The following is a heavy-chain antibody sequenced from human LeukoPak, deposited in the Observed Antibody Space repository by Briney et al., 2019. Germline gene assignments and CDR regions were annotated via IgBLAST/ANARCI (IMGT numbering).Heavy chain of an antibody. J-gene: IGHJ4*02. D-gene: IGHD2-2*01. CDR2: ISGDGSTT. V-gene: IGHV3-43*02. CDR1: GFTFDNYA. CDR3: AKDISRHCASTSCYPLH. Sequence: GGSLRLSCAASGFTFDNYAMNWVRQVPGKGLEWVSLISGDGSTTYYADSVKGRFTISRDNSKNSLYLQMNGLRTDDTAFYYCAKDISRHCASTSCYPLHWGQGTLVTVST.